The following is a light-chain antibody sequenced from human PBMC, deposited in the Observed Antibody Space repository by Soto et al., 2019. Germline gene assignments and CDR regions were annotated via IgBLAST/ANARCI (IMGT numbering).Light chain of an antibody. Sequence: EIVLTQSPATLSLSPGERATLSCRASQSVSSYLAWYQQKPGQAPRLLIYDASSRATGVPDRFSGSGSGTDFTLTISSLEPEDFAVYYCQQRSNWPLTFGGGTKVEIK. V-gene: IGKV3-11*01. CDR2: DAS. CDR3: QQRSNWPLT. J-gene: IGKJ4*01. CDR1: QSVSSY.